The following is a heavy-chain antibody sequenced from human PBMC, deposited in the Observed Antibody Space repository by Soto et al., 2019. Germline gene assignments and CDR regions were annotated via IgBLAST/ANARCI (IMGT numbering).Heavy chain of an antibody. V-gene: IGHV3-33*01. Sequence: QVQLVESGGGVVQPGRSLRLSCAASGFTFSTYGMHWVRQAPGKGLEWVAVIWYDGRNKYYADSVKGRFTISRDNSKNTRYLEMNSLRAEDTALYYCARDGDKRPYYYNMDVWGKGTTVTVSS. CDR2: IWYDGRNK. J-gene: IGHJ6*03. CDR3: ARDGDKRPYYYNMDV. CDR1: GFTFSTYG.